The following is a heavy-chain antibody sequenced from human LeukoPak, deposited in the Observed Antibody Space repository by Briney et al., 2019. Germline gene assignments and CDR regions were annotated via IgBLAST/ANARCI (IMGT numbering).Heavy chain of an antibody. V-gene: IGHV4-59*11. D-gene: IGHD2-2*01. Sequence: SETLSLTCTVSGGSISSHYWSWIRQPPGKGLEWIGYIYYSGSTNYNPSLKSRVTISVDTSKNQFSLKLSSVTAADTAVYYCARAASSLVVPAARWDPWGQGTLVTVSS. CDR1: GGSISSHY. CDR2: IYYSGST. CDR3: ARAASSLVVPAARWDP. J-gene: IGHJ5*02.